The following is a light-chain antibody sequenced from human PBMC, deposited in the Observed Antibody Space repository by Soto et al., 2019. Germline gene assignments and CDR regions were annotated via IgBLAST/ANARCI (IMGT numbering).Light chain of an antibody. CDR1: QSVSSN. Sequence: EIVMTQSPATLSLSPGERATLSCRASQSVSSNLAWYQQKPGQAPRLLIYGASTRATGIPARFSGSGSGTEFTLTISSLLSEDFAVYYCQQYNNWPPGVTFGPGTKVDIK. J-gene: IGKJ3*01. CDR2: GAS. V-gene: IGKV3-15*01. CDR3: QQYNNWPPGVT.